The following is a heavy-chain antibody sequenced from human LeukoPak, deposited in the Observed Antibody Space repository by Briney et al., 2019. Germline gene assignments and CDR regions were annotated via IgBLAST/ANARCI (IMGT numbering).Heavy chain of an antibody. V-gene: IGHV1-18*01. D-gene: IGHD2-2*01. CDR2: ISAYNGNT. Sequence: EASVKVSCKASGYTFTSYGISWVRQAPGQGLEWMGWISAYNGNTNYAQKLQGRVTMTTDTSTSTAYMELRSLRSDDTAVYYCARGMYGIVVVPAAPFDYWGQGTLVTVSS. CDR3: ARGMYGIVVVPAAPFDY. J-gene: IGHJ4*02. CDR1: GYTFTSYG.